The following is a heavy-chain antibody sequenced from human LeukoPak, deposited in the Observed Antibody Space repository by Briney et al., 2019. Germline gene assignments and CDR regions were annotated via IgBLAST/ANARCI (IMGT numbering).Heavy chain of an antibody. D-gene: IGHD6-13*01. CDR2: ISYDGRDI. Sequence: PGGSLRLSCAASGFSFRNYGLHWVRQAPGEGLEWVSLISYDGRDIQYADSVKGRFTISRDNSKNTLYLQMNSLRAEDTAVYYCARARRAAAAQGDAFDIWGQGTMVTVSS. CDR1: GFSFRNYG. J-gene: IGHJ3*02. V-gene: IGHV3-30*04. CDR3: ARARRAAAAQGDAFDI.